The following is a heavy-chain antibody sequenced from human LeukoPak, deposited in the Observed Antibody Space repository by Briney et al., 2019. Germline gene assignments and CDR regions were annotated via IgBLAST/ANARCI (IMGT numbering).Heavy chain of an antibody. D-gene: IGHD6-19*01. J-gene: IGHJ4*02. CDR2: IYSGGSI. CDR3: AKAKGSSGWYGFDC. CDR1: GLTVSSY. Sequence: GGSLILSCAASGLTVSSYMSWVRQAPGKGLEWVSVIYSGGSIYYADSVKGRFTISRDKSKNTLYLQMNSLRAEDTAEYYCAKAKGSSGWYGFDCWGQGTLVTVSS. V-gene: IGHV3-66*01.